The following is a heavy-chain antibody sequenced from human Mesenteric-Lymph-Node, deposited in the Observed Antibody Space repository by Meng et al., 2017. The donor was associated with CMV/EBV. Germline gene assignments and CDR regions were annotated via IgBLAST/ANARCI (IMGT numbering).Heavy chain of an antibody. V-gene: IGHV4-34*01. CDR3: ATNSSGWYAYFDP. Sequence: CAVYGGSLSGHYWSWIRQPPEKGLEWIGEINHSGSTKYNPSLKSRVTMSVDTSKNQFSLNLSSVTAADTALYYCATNSSGWYAYFDPWGQGTLVTVSS. D-gene: IGHD6-19*01. J-gene: IGHJ5*02. CDR1: GGSLSGHY. CDR2: INHSGST.